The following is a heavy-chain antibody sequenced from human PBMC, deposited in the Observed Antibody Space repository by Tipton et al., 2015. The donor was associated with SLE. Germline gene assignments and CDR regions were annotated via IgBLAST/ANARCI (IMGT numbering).Heavy chain of an antibody. CDR3: ARDPLGY. V-gene: IGHV3-7*05. J-gene: IGHJ4*02. Sequence: SLRLSCGFTFSSYWMSWVRQAPGKGLEWVANIKQDGSEKYYVDSVKGRFTISRDNAKNSLYLQMNSLRAEDTAVYYCARDPLGYWGQGTLVTVSS. CDR2: IKQDGSEK. D-gene: IGHD7-27*01. CDR1: FTFSSYW.